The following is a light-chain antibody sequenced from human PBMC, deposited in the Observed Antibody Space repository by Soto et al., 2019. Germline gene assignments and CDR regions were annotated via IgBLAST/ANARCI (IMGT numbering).Light chain of an antibody. CDR3: AAWDDSLNGDYV. CDR2: SSN. CDR1: SSNIGSNT. V-gene: IGLV1-44*01. J-gene: IGLJ1*01. Sequence: QSALTQPPSASGTPGQRGTISCSGSSSNIGSNTINWYQQLPGTAPKLLIYSSNQRTSAVPDRFSGSKSGTSASLAISELQSEDEADYYCAAWDDSLNGDYVFGTGTKVTVL.